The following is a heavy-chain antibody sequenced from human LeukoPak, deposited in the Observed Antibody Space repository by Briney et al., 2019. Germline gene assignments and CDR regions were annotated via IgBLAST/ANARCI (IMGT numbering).Heavy chain of an antibody. CDR3: ARETTAHGYFDY. J-gene: IGHJ4*02. CDR1: GGSINSASHY. CDR2: LYFSGTT. D-gene: IGHD4-17*01. Sequence: SETLSLTCTVSGGSINSASHYWGWIRQPADKGLEWIGRLYFSGTTNYNPSLTSRVTISLDTSKNQFSLKLSSVTAADTAVYYCARETTAHGYFDYWGQGTLVTVSS. V-gene: IGHV4-61*02.